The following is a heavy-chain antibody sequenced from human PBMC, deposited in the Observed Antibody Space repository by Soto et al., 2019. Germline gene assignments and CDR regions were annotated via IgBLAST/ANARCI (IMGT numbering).Heavy chain of an antibody. CDR2: IYYSGST. CDR1: GGSISSYY. CDR3: ARLPHYGDLFYFDY. D-gene: IGHD4-17*01. Sequence: SETLSLTCTVAGGSISSYYWRWIRQPPGKGLEWIGYIYYSGSTNYNPSLKSRVTISVDTSKNQFSLKLSSVTAADTAVYYCARLPHYGDLFYFDYWGQGTLVTVSS. J-gene: IGHJ4*02. V-gene: IGHV4-59*01.